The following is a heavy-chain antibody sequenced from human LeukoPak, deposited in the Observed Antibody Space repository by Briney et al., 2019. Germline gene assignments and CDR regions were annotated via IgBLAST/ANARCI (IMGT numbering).Heavy chain of an antibody. CDR2: IYHSGST. V-gene: IGHV4-59*01. J-gene: IGHJ1*01. D-gene: IGHD3-22*01. Sequence: ASETLSLTCTVSGGSISSYYWSWIRQPPGKGLEGIGYIYHSGSTNYNPSLKSRVTISVDTSKNQFSLKLSSVTAADTAVYYCARGMYYYDSSGYYYDPSEYFQHWGQGTLVTVSS. CDR3: ARGMYYYDSSGYYYDPSEYFQH. CDR1: GGSISSYY.